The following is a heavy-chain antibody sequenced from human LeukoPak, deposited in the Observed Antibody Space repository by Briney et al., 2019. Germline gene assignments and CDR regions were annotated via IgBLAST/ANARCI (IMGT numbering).Heavy chain of an antibody. CDR2: ISYDGSNK. V-gene: IGHV3-30*18. J-gene: IGHJ4*02. CDR1: GFTFSSYG. D-gene: IGHD1-26*01. CDR3: AKDQDPVGATTYYFDY. Sequence: GRSLRLSCAASGFTFSSYGMHWVRQAPGKGLEWVAVISYDGSNKYYADSVKGRFTISRDNSKNTLYLQMNSLRAEDTAVYYCAKDQDPVGATTYYFDYWGQGTLVTVSS.